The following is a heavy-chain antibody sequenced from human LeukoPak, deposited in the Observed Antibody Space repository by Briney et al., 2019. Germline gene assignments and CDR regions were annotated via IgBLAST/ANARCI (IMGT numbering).Heavy chain of an antibody. CDR2: IRSKAYGGTT. J-gene: IGHJ4*02. Sequence: GGSLRLSCTASGFTLGDYGMSWVRQAPGKGLEWVGFIRSKAYGGTTEYAASVKGRFTISRDDSNSIPYLQMNSLKPEDTAVYYCTSRRYSSSWFPFDYWGQGTLVTVSS. D-gene: IGHD6-13*01. V-gene: IGHV3-49*04. CDR3: TSRRYSSSWFPFDY. CDR1: GFTLGDYG.